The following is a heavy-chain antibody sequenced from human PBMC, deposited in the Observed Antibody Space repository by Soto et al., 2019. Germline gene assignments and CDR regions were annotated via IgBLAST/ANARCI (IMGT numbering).Heavy chain of an antibody. V-gene: IGHV4-39*01. CDR3: ARLEEGRGATFNWFDP. D-gene: IGHD1-26*01. CDR1: GGSISSSSYY. CDR2: IYYSGST. Sequence: PXXTLSLTFTVSGGSISSSSYYWGFIRQPPGKGLEWIGSIYYSGSTYYNPSLKSRVTISVDTSKNQFSLKLSSVTAADTAVYYCARLEEGRGATFNWFDPWGQGTLVTVSS. J-gene: IGHJ5*02.